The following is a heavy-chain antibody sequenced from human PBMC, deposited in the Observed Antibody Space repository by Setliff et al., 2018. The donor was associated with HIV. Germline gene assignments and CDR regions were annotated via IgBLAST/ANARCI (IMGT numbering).Heavy chain of an antibody. CDR3: SSGLWEQHGRCFQH. CDR1: GGSISSSSYY. Sequence: PSETLSLTCTVSGGSISSSSYYWGWSRQPPGKGLEWIGSIYYSGSTYHNPSLKSRLTISVYTSKNQFSLWLSSLTAADTAVYYCSSGLWEQHGRCFQHWGQGTLVTVSS. D-gene: IGHD1-26*01. J-gene: IGHJ1*01. V-gene: IGHV4-39*01. CDR2: IYYSGST.